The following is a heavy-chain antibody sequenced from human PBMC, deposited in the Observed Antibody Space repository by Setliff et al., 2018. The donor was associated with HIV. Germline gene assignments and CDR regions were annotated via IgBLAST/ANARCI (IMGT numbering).Heavy chain of an antibody. V-gene: IGHV3-48*03. J-gene: IGHJ6*02. CDR2: ISDTGSTT. Sequence: GGSLRLSCAASGFTFSRYEMNWVRQAPGKGLEWVSYISDTGSTTYYGDSVKGRFTISRDNPKNSVYLQMSGLRVEDTAVYYCARDYLYYNLYNGSPVYGMDAWGQGTTVTVSS. D-gene: IGHD3-3*01. CDR1: GFTFSRYE. CDR3: ARDYLYYNLYNGSPVYGMDA.